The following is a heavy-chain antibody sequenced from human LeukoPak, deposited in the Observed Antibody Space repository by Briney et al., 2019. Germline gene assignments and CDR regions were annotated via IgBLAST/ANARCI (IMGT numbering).Heavy chain of an antibody. D-gene: IGHD5-18*01. CDR3: ARAYRGGYSYGHY. V-gene: IGHV1-2*02. Sequence: ASVKVSCKASGYSVINHGISWVRQAPGQGLEWMGWINPNSGGTNYAQKFQGRVTMTRDTSISTAYMELSRLRSDDTAVYYCARAYRGGYSYGHYWGQGTLVTVSS. CDR1: GYSVINHG. CDR2: INPNSGGT. J-gene: IGHJ4*02.